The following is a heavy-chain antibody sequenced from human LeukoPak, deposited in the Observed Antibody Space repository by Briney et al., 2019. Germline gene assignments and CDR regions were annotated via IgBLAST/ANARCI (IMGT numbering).Heavy chain of an antibody. Sequence: SVKVSCKASGGTFSSYAISWVRQAPGQGLEWMGRIIPIFGTANYAQKFQGRVTITADKSTSTAYMELSSRRSGDTAVYYCARDRVVTGQLDYWGQGTLVTVSS. J-gene: IGHJ4*02. CDR2: IIPIFGTA. V-gene: IGHV1-69*06. CDR3: ARDRVVTGQLDY. D-gene: IGHD2-21*02. CDR1: GGTFSSYA.